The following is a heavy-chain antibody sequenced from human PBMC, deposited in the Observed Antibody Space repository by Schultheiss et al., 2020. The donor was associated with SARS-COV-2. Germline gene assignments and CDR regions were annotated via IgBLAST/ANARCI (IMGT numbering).Heavy chain of an antibody. D-gene: IGHD3-10*01. CDR3: ATRGGY. J-gene: IGHJ4*02. CDR1: DFTFSSYT. Sequence: GESLKISCAASDFTFSSYTMNWVRQAPGKGLEWVSSISSNSNYIYYADSVKGRFTISRDNAKNSLYLQMNSVRAEDTAVYYCATRGGYWGQGTLVTVSS. CDR2: ISSNSNYI. V-gene: IGHV3-21*04.